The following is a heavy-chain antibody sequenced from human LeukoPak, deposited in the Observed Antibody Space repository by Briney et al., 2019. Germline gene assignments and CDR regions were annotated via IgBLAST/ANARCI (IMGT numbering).Heavy chain of an antibody. J-gene: IGHJ4*02. CDR2: IYTSGST. V-gene: IGHV4-61*02. CDR3: ATTGLVRGVYGYYFDY. D-gene: IGHD3-10*01. Sequence: SETLSLTCTVSGGSISSSSYYWGWIRQPAGKGLEWIGRIYTSGSTNYNPSLKSRVTMSVDTSKNQFSLKLSSVTAADTAVYYCATTGLVRGVYGYYFDYWGQGTLVTVSS. CDR1: GGSISSSSYY.